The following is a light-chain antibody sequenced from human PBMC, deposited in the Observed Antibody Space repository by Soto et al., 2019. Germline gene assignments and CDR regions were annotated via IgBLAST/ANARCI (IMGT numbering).Light chain of an antibody. V-gene: IGKV3-20*01. J-gene: IGKJ4*01. CDR2: GAS. CDR1: QSVSSSY. CDR3: QQYGDSPLT. Sequence: EIVLTQSPGTLSLSPLERATLSFRASQSVSSSYLAWYQQKPGQAPRLLIYGASSRATGIPDRFSGSASGTDFTLTISRLEPEDFAVYHCQQYGDSPLTFGGGTKVDIK.